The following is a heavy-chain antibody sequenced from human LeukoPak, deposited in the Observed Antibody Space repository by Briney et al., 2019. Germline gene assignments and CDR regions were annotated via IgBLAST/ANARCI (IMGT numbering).Heavy chain of an antibody. D-gene: IGHD4-17*01. CDR2: IKQDGSEK. J-gene: IGHJ4*02. V-gene: IGHV3-7*01. Sequence: PGGSLRLSCAASGFTFSSYTMNWVRQAPGKGLEWVANIKQDGSEKYYVDSVKGRFTISRDNAKNSLYLQMNSLRAEDTAAYYCVYSGDYEKGYWGQGTLVTVSS. CDR3: VYSGDYEKGY. CDR1: GFTFSSYT.